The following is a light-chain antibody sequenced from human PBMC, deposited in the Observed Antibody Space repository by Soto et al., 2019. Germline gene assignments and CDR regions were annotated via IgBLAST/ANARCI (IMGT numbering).Light chain of an antibody. Sequence: QSVLTQPASVSGSPGQSITISCTGTSSDVGSYDLVSWYQQHPGKAPRLMIYEVSKRPSGISNRFSGSKSGNTASLTISGLQADDEADYFCCSYAGSRKVFGTGTKV. CDR1: SSDVGSYDL. CDR3: CSYAGSRKV. CDR2: EVS. J-gene: IGLJ1*01. V-gene: IGLV2-23*02.